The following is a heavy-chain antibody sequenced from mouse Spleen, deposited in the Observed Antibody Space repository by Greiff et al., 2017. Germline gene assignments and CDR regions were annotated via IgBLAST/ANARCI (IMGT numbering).Heavy chain of an antibody. D-gene: IGHD2-1*01. CDR3: ARSYGNYENCDY. V-gene: IGHV7-3*01. Sequence: EVKLVQSGGGLVQPGGSLSLSCAASGFTFTDYYMTWVRQPPGKALEWLGFISNKANGSTTEYSASVKGRFTISRDNSQSTLYLQMNALNAEVSATYYDARSYGNYENCDYWGQGTTLTVSA. CDR1: GFTFTDYY. CDR2: ISNKANGSTT. J-gene: IGHJ2*01.